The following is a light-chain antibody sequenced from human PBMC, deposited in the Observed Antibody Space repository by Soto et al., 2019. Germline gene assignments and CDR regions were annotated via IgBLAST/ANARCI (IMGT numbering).Light chain of an antibody. J-gene: IGKJ2*01. Sequence: EIVMSQSPATLSVSPGEGATLSCRASQSVSSYLAWYQQKPGQAPRLLVYGASTRATGIPARFSGSGSVTEFPLTISLLQYEDVAFYYYQQNNYWPYTFGQGTKVEIK. V-gene: IGKV3-15*01. CDR2: GAS. CDR1: QSVSSY. CDR3: QQNNYWPYT.